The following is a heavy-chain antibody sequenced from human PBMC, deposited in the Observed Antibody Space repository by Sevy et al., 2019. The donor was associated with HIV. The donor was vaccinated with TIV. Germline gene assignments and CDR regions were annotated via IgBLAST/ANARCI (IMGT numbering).Heavy chain of an antibody. J-gene: IGHJ4*02. CDR1: GFTFRNYG. V-gene: IGHV3-30*02. CDR3: AKDESYCGGECHPTFFDY. CDR2: IRYDGNNT. Sequence: GGSLRLSCTASGFTFRNYGMHWVRQAPGKGLEWVAFIRYDGNNTYYEDSVKGRFTISRDNSKNTLYLQMNSLRAEDTSVYYCAKDESYCGGECHPTFFDYWARDPWSPSPQ. D-gene: IGHD2-21*01.